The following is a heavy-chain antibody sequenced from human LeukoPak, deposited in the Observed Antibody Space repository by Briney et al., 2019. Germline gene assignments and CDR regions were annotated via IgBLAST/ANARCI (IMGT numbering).Heavy chain of an antibody. CDR3: ATDLGDY. D-gene: IGHD7-27*01. CDR1: GFSFSNAW. CDR2: IKMKTDGATT. Sequence: GGSLRLSCAASGFSFSNAWMSWVRQAPGRGLEKVGRIKMKTDGATTDYAAPVEGRFTISRDDSKNTLYLEMNSLKIEDTAVYYCATDLGDYWGQGTLVTVSS. J-gene: IGHJ4*02. V-gene: IGHV3-15*01.